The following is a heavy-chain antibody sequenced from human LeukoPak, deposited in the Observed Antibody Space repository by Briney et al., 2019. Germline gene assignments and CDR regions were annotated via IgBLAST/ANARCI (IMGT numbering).Heavy chain of an antibody. D-gene: IGHD5-18*01. Sequence: SETLSLTCTVSGGSISSYYWSWIRQPPGKGLEWIGYIYHSGSTNYNPSLKSRVTISVDTSKNQFSLKLSSVTAADTAVYYCARAGYSYGYFFDYWGQGTLVTVSS. CDR2: IYHSGST. CDR1: GGSISSYY. J-gene: IGHJ4*02. CDR3: ARAGYSYGYFFDY. V-gene: IGHV4-59*01.